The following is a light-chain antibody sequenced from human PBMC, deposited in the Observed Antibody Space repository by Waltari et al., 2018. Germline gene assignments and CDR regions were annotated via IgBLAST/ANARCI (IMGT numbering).Light chain of an antibody. CDR2: DVN. J-gene: IGLJ3*02. CDR1: SSDVGGYHY. Sequence: QSALTLPASVSGSPGQSIAISCTGTSSDVGGYHYFSWYQQHPGKAPKLIIYDVNKRPSGVSDRFSGSKSGNTASLTISGLQGDDEADYYCASYRGSNTWVFGGGTKLTVL. V-gene: IGLV2-14*03. CDR3: ASYRGSNTWV.